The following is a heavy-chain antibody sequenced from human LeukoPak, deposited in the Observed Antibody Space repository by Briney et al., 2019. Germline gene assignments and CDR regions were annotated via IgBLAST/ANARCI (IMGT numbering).Heavy chain of an antibody. J-gene: IGHJ3*02. V-gene: IGHV3-21*04. CDR1: GFTFSSYS. CDR3: AKDYSGSYRGDGFDI. Sequence: GGSLRLSCAASGFTFSSYSMNWVRQAPGKGLEWVSSISSSSSYIYYADSVKGRFTISRDNAKNSLYLQMNSLRAEDTAVYYCAKDYSGSYRGDGFDIWGQGTMVIVSS. D-gene: IGHD1-26*01. CDR2: ISSSSSYI.